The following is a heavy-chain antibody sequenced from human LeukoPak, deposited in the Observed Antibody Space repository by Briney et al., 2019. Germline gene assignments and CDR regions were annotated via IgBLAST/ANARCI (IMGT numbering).Heavy chain of an antibody. CDR1: GFTFTNYH. J-gene: IGHJ4*02. CDR2: INPSGGST. Sequence: ASVKVSCKASGFTFTNYHMHWVRQAPGQGLEWMGIINPSGGSTSYAQKFQGRVTMTRDMSTRTVYMELSSLRPEDTAVYYCASYLRGWPMKYWGQGTLVTVSS. D-gene: IGHD6-19*01. CDR3: ASYLRGWPMKY. V-gene: IGHV1-46*01.